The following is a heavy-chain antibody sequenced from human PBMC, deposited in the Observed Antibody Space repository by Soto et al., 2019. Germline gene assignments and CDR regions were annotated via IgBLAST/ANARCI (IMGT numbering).Heavy chain of an antibody. CDR3: GRVDLGGFCSGGSSHPILLDP. D-gene: IGHD2-15*01. J-gene: IGHJ5*02. Sequence: PSETLSLTCTVSGGSISSYYWSWIRQPPGKGLEWIGYIYYSGSTNYNPSLQSRVTISVDTSKNQFSLKLSSVTAAATAVYYCGRVDLGGFCSGGSSHPILLDPPAQRAPVTVSA. V-gene: IGHV4-59*01. CDR2: IYYSGST. CDR1: GGSISSYY.